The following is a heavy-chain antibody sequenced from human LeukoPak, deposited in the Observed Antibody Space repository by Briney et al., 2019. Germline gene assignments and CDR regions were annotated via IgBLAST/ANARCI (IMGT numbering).Heavy chain of an antibody. V-gene: IGHV4-30-2*01. CDR1: GGSISSGGYS. CDR2: IYHSGST. Sequence: SQTLSLTCAVSGGSISSGGYSWSWIRQPPGKGLEWIGYIYHSGSTYYNPSLKSRATISVDRSKNQFSLMLSSVTAADTAVYYCARGGRGAFDIWGQGTMVTVSS. J-gene: IGHJ3*02. CDR3: ARGGRGAFDI.